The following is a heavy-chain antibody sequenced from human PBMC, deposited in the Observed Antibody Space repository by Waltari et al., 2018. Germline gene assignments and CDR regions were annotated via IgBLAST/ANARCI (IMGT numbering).Heavy chain of an antibody. CDR2: VYWSGTS. D-gene: IGHD3-10*01. Sequence: QVRLQASGPGLLKPSETLSLTCTVSGASPETPYWSWIRQPPGGRLEWIGHVYWSGTSNYSPSLRSRVTISLDTSQNQFSLSLNSVTAADTAIYYCARLLYNNYAWFDHWSQGRLVTVSS. J-gene: IGHJ5*01. CDR3: ARLLYNNYAWFDH. V-gene: IGHV4-59*11. CDR1: GASPETPY.